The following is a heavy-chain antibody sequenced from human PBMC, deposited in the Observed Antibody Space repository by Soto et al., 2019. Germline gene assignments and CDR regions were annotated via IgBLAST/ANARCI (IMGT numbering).Heavy chain of an antibody. J-gene: IGHJ5*02. D-gene: IGHD5-18*01. CDR2: IYYSGST. V-gene: IGHV4-31*03. Sequence: QVQLQESGPGLVKPSQTLSLTCTVSGGSISSGGYYWSWIRQHPGKGLEWIGYIYYSGSTYYNPSLKSRVTKSVTTSKNRFSLKLSSVTAADTAVYYCATGVYTATQYNWFDPWGQGTLVTVSS. CDR1: GGSISSGGYY. CDR3: ATGVYTATQYNWFDP.